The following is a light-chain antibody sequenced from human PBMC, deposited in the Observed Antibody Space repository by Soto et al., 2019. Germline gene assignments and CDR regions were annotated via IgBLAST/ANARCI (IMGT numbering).Light chain of an antibody. CDR1: QSFSSW. Sequence: DIQMTQSPSTLSASVGDRVTITCRASQSFSSWLAWYQQKPGKAPKLLIYDASSLEIGVPSRFSGSGSGTEFTLTISSLQPDDFATYYCQQYNSYLLTFGGGTKVEIK. V-gene: IGKV1-5*01. J-gene: IGKJ4*01. CDR2: DAS. CDR3: QQYNSYLLT.